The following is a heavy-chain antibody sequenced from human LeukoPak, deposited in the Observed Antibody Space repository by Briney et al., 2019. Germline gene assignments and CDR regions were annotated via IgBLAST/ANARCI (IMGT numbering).Heavy chain of an antibody. CDR1: GFTFSSYG. J-gene: IGHJ4*02. V-gene: IGHV3-30*02. CDR3: AKSPVPYYYDSSAQGGVDYFDY. D-gene: IGHD3-22*01. Sequence: PGGSLRLSCAASGFTFSSYGMHWVRQAPGKGLEWVAVIWYDGSNKYYADSVKGRFTISRDNSKNTLYLQMNSLRAEDTAVCYCAKSPVPYYYDSSAQGGVDYFDYWGQGTLVTVSS. CDR2: IWYDGSNK.